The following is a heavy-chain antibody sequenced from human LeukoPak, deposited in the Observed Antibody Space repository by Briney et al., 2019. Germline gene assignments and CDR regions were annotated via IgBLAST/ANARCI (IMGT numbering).Heavy chain of an antibody. CDR1: GYTPTELS. CDR2: FDPEDGET. CDR3: ATFSPNLQVITGPFDY. J-gene: IGHJ4*02. Sequence: ASVKVSCKVSGYTPTELSMHWVRQAPGKGLEWMGGFDPEDGETIYAQKFQGRVTMTEDTSTDTAYMELSSLRSEDTAVYYCATFSPNLQVITGPFDYWGQGTLVTVSS. D-gene: IGHD3-10*01. V-gene: IGHV1-24*01.